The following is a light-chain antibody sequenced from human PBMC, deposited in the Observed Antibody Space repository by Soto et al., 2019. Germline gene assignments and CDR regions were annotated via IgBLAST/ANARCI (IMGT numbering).Light chain of an antibody. V-gene: IGKV1-39*01. CDR2: AAS. Sequence: DIQMTQPPSSLSASVGDRVTITCRASQSISSYLNWYQQKPEKAPKLLIYAASSLQSGVPSRFSGSGSGTDFTLTISSLQPEDFATYYCQQSYSTPLTFGGGTKVDIK. CDR3: QQSYSTPLT. J-gene: IGKJ4*01. CDR1: QSISSY.